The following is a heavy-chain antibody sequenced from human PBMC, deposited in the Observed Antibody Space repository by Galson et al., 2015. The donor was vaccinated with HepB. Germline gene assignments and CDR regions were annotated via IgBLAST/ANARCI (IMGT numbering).Heavy chain of an antibody. D-gene: IGHD6-13*01. J-gene: IGHJ6*02. CDR2: ISSSSSYI. Sequence: SLRLSYAASGFTFSSYSMNWVRQAPGKGLEWVSSISSSSSYIYYADSVKGRFTISRDNAKNSLYLQMNSLRAEDTAVYYCARDGGEQQLVTWDYYYYGMDVRGQGTTVTVSS. CDR3: ARDGGEQQLVTWDYYYYGMDV. V-gene: IGHV3-21*01. CDR1: GFTFSSYS.